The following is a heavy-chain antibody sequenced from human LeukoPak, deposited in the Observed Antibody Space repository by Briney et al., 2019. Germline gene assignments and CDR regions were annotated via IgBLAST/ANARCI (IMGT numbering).Heavy chain of an antibody. CDR3: AKPAGNYYDSTFDY. CDR2: ISHDGANK. CDR1: GFTFSSYV. D-gene: IGHD3-22*01. Sequence: GGSLRLSCAASGFTFSSYVMHWVRQAPGQGLEWVAVISHDGANKHYADSVKGRFTISRDNSKNTVYLQINSLRPEDTAVYYCAKPAGNYYDSTFDYWGQGTLVTVSS. V-gene: IGHV3-30*18. J-gene: IGHJ4*02.